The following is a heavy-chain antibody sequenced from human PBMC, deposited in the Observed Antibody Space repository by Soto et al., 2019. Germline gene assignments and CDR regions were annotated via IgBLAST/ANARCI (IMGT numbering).Heavy chain of an antibody. CDR1: GGTFSSYA. CDR3: ASPAHGGVGYYYYYGMDV. Sequence: KVSCKASGGTFSSYAISWVRQAPGQGLEWMGRIDPSDSYTNYSPSFQGHVTISADKSISTAYLQWSSLKASDTAMYYCASPAHGGVGYYYYYGMDVWGQGTAVTVSS. CDR2: IDPSDSYT. D-gene: IGHD2-2*01. V-gene: IGHV5-10-1*01. J-gene: IGHJ6*02.